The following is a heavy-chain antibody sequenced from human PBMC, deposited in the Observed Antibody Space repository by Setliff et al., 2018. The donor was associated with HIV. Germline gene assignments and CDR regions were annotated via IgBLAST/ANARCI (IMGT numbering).Heavy chain of an antibody. D-gene: IGHD1-26*01. CDR1: GYSFSSYG. Sequence: ASVKVSCKASGYSFSSYGVSWVRQAPGQGLEWMGWISVYNGNTNYAQKFQNRVTMTTDTSTSTAYMELRSLRSDDTAVYYRARDLFTVPSREGYDYWGQGTLVTVSS. V-gene: IGHV1-18*01. CDR3: ARDLFTVPSREGYDY. J-gene: IGHJ4*02. CDR2: ISVYNGNT.